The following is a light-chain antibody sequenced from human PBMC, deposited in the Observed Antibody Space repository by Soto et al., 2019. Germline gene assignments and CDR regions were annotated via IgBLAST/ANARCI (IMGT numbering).Light chain of an antibody. CDR3: GSITRSSTSV. CDR1: SSDVGGFEY. J-gene: IGLJ1*01. CDR2: DVT. V-gene: IGLV2-14*01. Sequence: QSVLRQPASVSGSPAQSIAISCTWTSSDVGGFEYVSWYQHQPGKAPKLIIYDVTKRPSGVSNRFSGSKSGNTASLTISGIQAEDDGDYYCGSITRSSTSVFGTGTKVTVL.